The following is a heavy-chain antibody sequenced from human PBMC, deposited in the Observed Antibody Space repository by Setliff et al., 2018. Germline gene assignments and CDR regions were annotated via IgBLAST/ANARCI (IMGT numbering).Heavy chain of an antibody. V-gene: IGHV1-2*02. D-gene: IGHD6-19*01. CDR3: ARDPFLVRQFPYYVDI. Sequence: ASVKVSCKASGYTFTDYHIHWVRQAPGQGLEWMGWSDPKSGAARYAQKFRGRVTLTRDASITTIYMEMNSVTSDDTAVYYCARDPFLVRQFPYYVDIWGKGTTVTVSS. CDR1: GYTFTDYH. CDR2: SDPKSGAA. J-gene: IGHJ6*03.